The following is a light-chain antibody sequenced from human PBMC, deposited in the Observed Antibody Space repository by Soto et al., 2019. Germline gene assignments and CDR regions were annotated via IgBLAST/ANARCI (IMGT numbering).Light chain of an antibody. V-gene: IGLV1-44*01. CDR1: SSNIGGNT. Sequence: QSVLTQPPSASGTPGQRVTISCSGSSSNIGGNTVNWYQQLPGTAPKLLIYGNDQRPSGVTDRFSGSKSGTSASLPISGLQSEDEADYCCAAWDDRLNAFVFGTGTKLTVL. J-gene: IGLJ1*01. CDR3: AAWDDRLNAFV. CDR2: GND.